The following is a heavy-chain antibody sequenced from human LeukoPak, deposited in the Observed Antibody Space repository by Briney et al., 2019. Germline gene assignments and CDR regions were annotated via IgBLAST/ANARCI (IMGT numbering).Heavy chain of an antibody. CDR1: GFTFSNAW. CDR3: TTERFLEWDNWFDP. D-gene: IGHD3-3*01. CDR2: IKSKTDGGTT. J-gene: IGHJ5*02. Sequence: GGSLRLACAASGFTFSNAWMSWVRQAPGKGLEWVGRIKSKTDGGTTDYAAPVKGRFTISRDDSKNTLYLQTNSLKTEDTAVYYCTTERFLEWDNWFDPWGQGTLVTVSS. V-gene: IGHV3-15*01.